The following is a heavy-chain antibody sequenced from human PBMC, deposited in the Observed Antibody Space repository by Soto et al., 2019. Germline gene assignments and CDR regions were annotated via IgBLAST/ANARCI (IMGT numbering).Heavy chain of an antibody. V-gene: IGHV1-8*01. CDR3: ARGNPFNYAGFDV. Sequence: QAHLEQSGAEVKRPGASVKVSCKASGYTCSDFDINWLRQASGQGPAWMGWMNAKSGDTFFAKRFQGKFNMTWDTSLSTAYMDVGSLTSDDTAMYYCARGNPFNYAGFDVWGQGTTVAVSS. D-gene: IGHD3-16*01. J-gene: IGHJ6*02. CDR2: MNAKSGDT. CDR1: GYTCSDFD.